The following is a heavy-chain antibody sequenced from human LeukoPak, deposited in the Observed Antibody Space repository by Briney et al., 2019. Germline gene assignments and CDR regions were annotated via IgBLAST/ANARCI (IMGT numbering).Heavy chain of an antibody. V-gene: IGHV3-23*01. D-gene: IGHD3-9*01. J-gene: IGHJ4*02. CDR2: ISASGANT. Sequence: GGSLRLSCAASGFTFSTYAMSWVRQAPGKGLEWVSTISASGANTYYPDSVRGRFTISRDNSKKTLYLHMNSLRAEDTAVYYCAKERAGYRKPYYFDFWGQGTLVTVSS. CDR1: GFTFSTYA. CDR3: AKERAGYRKPYYFDF.